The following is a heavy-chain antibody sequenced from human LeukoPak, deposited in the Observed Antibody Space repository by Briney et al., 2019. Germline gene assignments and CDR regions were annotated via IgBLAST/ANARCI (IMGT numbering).Heavy chain of an antibody. CDR1: GGSFSGYY. V-gene: IGHV4-34*01. Sequence: SETLSLTCAVYGGSFSGYYWSWIRQPPGKGLEWIGEINHSGSTNYNPSLKSRVTISVDTSKNQFSLKLSSVTAADTAVYYCARVITIFGVVNRKDVWGKGTTATVSS. J-gene: IGHJ6*04. D-gene: IGHD3-3*01. CDR3: ARVITIFGVVNRKDV. CDR2: INHSGST.